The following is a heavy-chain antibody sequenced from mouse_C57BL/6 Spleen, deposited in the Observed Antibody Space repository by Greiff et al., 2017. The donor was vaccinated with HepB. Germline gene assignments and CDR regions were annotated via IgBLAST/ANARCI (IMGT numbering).Heavy chain of an antibody. V-gene: IGHV1-61*01. J-gene: IGHJ1*03. CDR3: ARRAYYGSSYWYCDV. CDR2: IYPSDSET. Sequence: QVQLQQPGAELVRPGSSVKLSCKASGYTFTSYWMDWVKQRPGQGLEWIGNIYPSDSETHYNQKFKDKATLTVDKSSSTAYMQLSSLTSEDSAVYYCARRAYYGSSYWYCDVWGTGTTVTVSS. CDR1: GYTFTSYW. D-gene: IGHD1-1*01.